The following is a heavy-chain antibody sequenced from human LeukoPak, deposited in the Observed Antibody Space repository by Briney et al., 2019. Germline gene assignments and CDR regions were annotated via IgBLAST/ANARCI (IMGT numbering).Heavy chain of an antibody. J-gene: IGHJ4*02. Sequence: SETLSLTCTVSGGSISSSSHYWGWIRQPPGKGLEWIGSMYYSGGTYYNPSLKSRVTISIDTSGNQFSLKLNSVTAADTAVYYCARLVRYCSTNSCYPFDYWGQGTLVTVSS. CDR2: MYYSGGT. CDR3: ARLVRYCSTNSCYPFDY. CDR1: GGSISSSSHY. V-gene: IGHV4-39*01. D-gene: IGHD2-2*01.